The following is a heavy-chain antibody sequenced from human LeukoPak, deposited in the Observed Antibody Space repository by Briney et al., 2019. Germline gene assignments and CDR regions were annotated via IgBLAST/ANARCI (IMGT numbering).Heavy chain of an antibody. Sequence: GGSLRLSCAASGFTFSSYAMSWVRQAPGKGLEWVSAISGSGGSTYYADSVKGRFTISRDNSKNTLYLQMNSLRAEDTAVYYCAKDWGYCSSTSCYGYYYYGMDVWGQGTTVTVSS. J-gene: IGHJ6*02. D-gene: IGHD2-2*01. CDR3: AKDWGYCSSTSCYGYYYYGMDV. CDR2: ISGSGGST. CDR1: GFTFSSYA. V-gene: IGHV3-23*01.